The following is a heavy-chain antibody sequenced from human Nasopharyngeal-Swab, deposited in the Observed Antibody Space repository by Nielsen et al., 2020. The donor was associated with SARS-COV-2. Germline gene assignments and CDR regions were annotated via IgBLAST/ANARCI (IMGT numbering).Heavy chain of an antibody. CDR2: IIPVVAIV. J-gene: IGHJ6*03. D-gene: IGHD3-3*01. Sequence: WVRQAPGQGLEWMGEIIPVVAIVNYAQRFQGRVTITAERSTSTVYMEVSSLRSEDTAVYYCARGVRRNYDLYSYFYYMDVWGKGTTVTVSS. CDR3: ARGVRRNYDLYSYFYYMDV. V-gene: IGHV1-69*10.